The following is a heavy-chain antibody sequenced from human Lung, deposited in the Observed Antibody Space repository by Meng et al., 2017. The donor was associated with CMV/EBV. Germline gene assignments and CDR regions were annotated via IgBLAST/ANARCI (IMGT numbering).Heavy chain of an antibody. V-gene: IGHV1-2*02. CDR2: INPKSGDT. D-gene: IGHD3-10*01. Sequence: SXXVSXKASGYTFTGYYIHWVRQAPGQGLEWMGWINPKSGDTNYAQKFQGRVSMTRDTSITTGYMELRSLRSDDTAVYYCAREQAGDYGSGQDAFDIWGQGXMVTVSS. J-gene: IGHJ3*02. CDR3: AREQAGDYGSGQDAFDI. CDR1: GYTFTGYY.